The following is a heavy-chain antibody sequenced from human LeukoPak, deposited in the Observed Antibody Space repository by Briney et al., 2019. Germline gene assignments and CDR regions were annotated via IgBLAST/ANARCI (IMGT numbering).Heavy chain of an antibody. D-gene: IGHD6-13*01. CDR1: GGTFSSYA. CDR3: AREDVGAAAGNNPDY. V-gene: IGHV1-69*05. J-gene: IGHJ4*02. Sequence: SVKVSCKASGGTFSSYAISWVRQAPGQGLEWMGRIIPIFGTANYAQKFQGRVTITTDESTSTAYMELSSLRSEDTAVYYCAREDVGAAAGNNPDYWGQGTLATVSS. CDR2: IIPIFGTA.